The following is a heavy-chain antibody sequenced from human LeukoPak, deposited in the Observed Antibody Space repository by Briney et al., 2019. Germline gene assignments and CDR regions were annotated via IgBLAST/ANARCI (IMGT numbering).Heavy chain of an antibody. Sequence: ASVKVSCKASGYTFTDYYMHWVQQAPGKGLEWMGRVDPEDDETIYAEKFQGRVTITADTSTDTAYMELSSLRSEDTTVYYCATAEYQTIDYWGQGTLVTVSS. D-gene: IGHD2-2*01. J-gene: IGHJ4*02. CDR3: ATAEYQTIDY. V-gene: IGHV1-69-2*01. CDR1: GYTFTDYY. CDR2: VDPEDDET.